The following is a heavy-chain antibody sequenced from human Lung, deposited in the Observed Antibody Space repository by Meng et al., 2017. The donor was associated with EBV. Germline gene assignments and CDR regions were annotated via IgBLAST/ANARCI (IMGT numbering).Heavy chain of an antibody. J-gene: IGHJ4*02. D-gene: IGHD7-27*01. CDR3: VRANLGSADY. Sequence: QVQLVQSGAEVKKPWASVKVSCKASGYTFTGYYMHWLRQAPGQGLEWVGRITPSSGGTTYAQKFQGRVTMTRDTSISTAYMELSSLRSDDAAIYYCVRANLGSADYWGQGTLVTVSS. CDR1: GYTFTGYY. V-gene: IGHV1-2*06. CDR2: ITPSSGGT.